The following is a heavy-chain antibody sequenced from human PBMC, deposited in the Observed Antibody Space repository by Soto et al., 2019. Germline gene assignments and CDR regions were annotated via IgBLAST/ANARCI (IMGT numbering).Heavy chain of an antibody. CDR2: ISYDGRNK. J-gene: IGHJ4*02. D-gene: IGHD1-1*01. V-gene: IGHV3-30*03. CDR3: ATDGKGTIAY. Sequence: QVQLVESGGGVVQPGRSLRLSCAASGFIFSSYCIHWVRQAPGKGLEWVAVISYDGRNKYYADSVKGRFTISRDNSKNTLYLQMNSLRAEDTAVYYCATDGKGTIAYWGQGTLVTVSS. CDR1: GFIFSSYC.